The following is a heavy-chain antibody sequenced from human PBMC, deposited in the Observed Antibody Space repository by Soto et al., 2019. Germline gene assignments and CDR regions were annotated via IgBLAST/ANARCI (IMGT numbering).Heavy chain of an antibody. CDR3: ASRYCSSTSCYSLNYYYYYMDV. D-gene: IGHD2-2*01. Sequence: PSETLSLTCAVYGGSFSGYQWTWIRQTPGKRLEWIGEINHSGSTNYNPSLKSRVTISVDTSKNQFSLKLSSVTAADTAVYYCASRYCSSTSCYSLNYYYYYMDVWGKGTTVTVSS. CDR2: INHSGST. CDR1: GGSFSGYQ. V-gene: IGHV4-34*01. J-gene: IGHJ6*03.